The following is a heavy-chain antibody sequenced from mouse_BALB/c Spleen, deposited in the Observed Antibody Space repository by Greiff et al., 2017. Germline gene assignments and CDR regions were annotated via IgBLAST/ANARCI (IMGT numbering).Heavy chain of an antibody. Sequence: VKLMESGAELMKPGASVKISCKATGYTFSSYWIEWVKQRPGHGLEWIGEILPGSGSTNYNEKFKGKATFTADTSSNTAYMQLSSLTSEDSAVYYCARRDYRSWFAYWGQGTLVTVSA. J-gene: IGHJ3*01. D-gene: IGHD2-14*01. CDR3: ARRDYRSWFAY. CDR1: GYTFSSYW. V-gene: IGHV1-9*01. CDR2: ILPGSGST.